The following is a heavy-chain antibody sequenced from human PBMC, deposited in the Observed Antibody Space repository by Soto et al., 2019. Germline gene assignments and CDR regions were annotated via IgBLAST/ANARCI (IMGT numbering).Heavy chain of an antibody. CDR3: ESEGGLLNWFDP. CDR2: ISSSSSTI. Sequence: EVQLVESGGGLVQPGGSLRLSCAASGFTFSSYSMNWVRQAPGKGLEWVSYISSSSSTIYYADSVKGRFTISRDNAQNSLYLQMNSLREEDTAVYYCESEGGLLNWFDPWGQGTLVTVSS. V-gene: IGHV3-48*02. CDR1: GFTFSSYS. J-gene: IGHJ5*02.